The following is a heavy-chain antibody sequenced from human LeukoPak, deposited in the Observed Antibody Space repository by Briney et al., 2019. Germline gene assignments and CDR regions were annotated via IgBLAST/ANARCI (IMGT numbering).Heavy chain of an antibody. CDR1: GLSLSNYA. D-gene: IGHD3-10*01. J-gene: IGHJ4*02. CDR3: AKGGITLVRGSFDY. CDR2: ISGSSDRT. Sequence: GGSLRLSCAVSGLSLSNYAMSWVRQAPGKGLEWVSAISGSSDRTYYADSVKGRFTISRDNSKNTLYLQMNRLRAEDTAIYYCAKGGITLVRGSFDYWGQGTLVTVSS. V-gene: IGHV3-23*01.